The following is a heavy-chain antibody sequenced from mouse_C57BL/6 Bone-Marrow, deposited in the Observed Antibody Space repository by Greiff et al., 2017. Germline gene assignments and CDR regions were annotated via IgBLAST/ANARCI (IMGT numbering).Heavy chain of an antibody. CDR2: ISYSGST. CDR1: GYSITSDY. CDR3: ARYYGQIGYWYFDV. V-gene: IGHV3-8*01. D-gene: IGHD1-1*02. J-gene: IGHJ1*03. Sequence: EVKVVESGPGLAKPSQTLSLTCSVTGYSITSDYWNWIRKFPGTKLEYMGYISYSGSTYYNPSLKRRISITRDTSKNQYYLQLNSVTTEDTATYYGARYYGQIGYWYFDVWGTGTTVTVSS.